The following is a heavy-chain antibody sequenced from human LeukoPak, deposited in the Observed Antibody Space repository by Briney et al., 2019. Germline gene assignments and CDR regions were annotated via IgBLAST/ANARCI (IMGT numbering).Heavy chain of an antibody. D-gene: IGHD4-23*01. Sequence: ASVKVSCKSYGYTFTSYFMHWVRQAPGQGLEWMGIINPSGGSTNYAQKFQGRVTMTRDTSTSTVYMELSRLRSEDTAVYYCARDRPVVTQGDYFDYWGQGTLVTVSS. V-gene: IGHV1-46*01. CDR1: GYTFTSYF. CDR3: ARDRPVVTQGDYFDY. J-gene: IGHJ4*02. CDR2: INPSGGST.